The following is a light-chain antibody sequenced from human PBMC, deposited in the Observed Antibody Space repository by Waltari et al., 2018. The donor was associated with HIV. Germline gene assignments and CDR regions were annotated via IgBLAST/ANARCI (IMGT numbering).Light chain of an antibody. J-gene: IGLJ2*01. CDR1: ALTQKY. CDR2: EDS. V-gene: IGLV3-10*01. CDR3: YSTDSSGFGV. Sequence: SYELTQPPSVSVSPGQTARITCSGDALTQKYAYWYQQKSGQAHVLGIHEDSKRPSGIPGRLSCSRSGTMATLTISGAQVEDEGDYHCYSTDSSGFGVFGGGTKLTVL.